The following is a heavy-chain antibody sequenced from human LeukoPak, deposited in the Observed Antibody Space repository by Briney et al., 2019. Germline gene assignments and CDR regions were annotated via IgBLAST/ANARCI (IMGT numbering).Heavy chain of an antibody. J-gene: IGHJ6*03. CDR1: GFTFSSYW. Sequence: GGSLRLSCAASGFTFSSYWIHWVRQAPGKGLVWVSDIDSDGSNTNYADSVKGRFTISRDNAKNTLYLQMNSLRAEDTAVYYCARAHGYSYGYYYYYYMDVWGKGTTVTVSS. V-gene: IGHV3-74*01. CDR2: IDSDGSNT. D-gene: IGHD5-18*01. CDR3: ARAHGYSYGYYYYYYMDV.